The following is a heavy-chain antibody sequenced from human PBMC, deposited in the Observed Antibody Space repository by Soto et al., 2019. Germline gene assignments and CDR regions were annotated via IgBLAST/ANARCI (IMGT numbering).Heavy chain of an antibody. V-gene: IGHV1-58*02. J-gene: IGHJ6*02. D-gene: IGHD2-15*01. CDR1: GSGFISSG. Sequence: VASVKVSCKASGSGFISSGIQWVRQAHGQRLEWIGWIVVASGQTNYAQNFRGRVAITRDTSTATAYIELTGLTSEDTAVYLCSADRPDIGVGWWVWGQGTTVTVSS. CDR3: SADRPDIGVGWWV. CDR2: IVVASGQT.